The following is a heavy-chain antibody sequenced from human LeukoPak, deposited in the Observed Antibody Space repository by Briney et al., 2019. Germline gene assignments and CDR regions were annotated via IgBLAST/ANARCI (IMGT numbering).Heavy chain of an antibody. CDR3: ARDSGVGSGWYSGYYYGMDV. CDR1: GFTFSSYA. J-gene: IGHJ6*02. V-gene: IGHV3-7*01. CDR2: IKQDGSEK. D-gene: IGHD6-19*01. Sequence: GGSLRLSCAASGFTFSSYAMSWVRQAPGKGLEWVANIKQDGSEKYYVDSVKGRFTISRDNAKNSLYLQMNSLRAEDTAVYYCARDSGVGSGWYSGYYYGMDVWGQGTTVTVSS.